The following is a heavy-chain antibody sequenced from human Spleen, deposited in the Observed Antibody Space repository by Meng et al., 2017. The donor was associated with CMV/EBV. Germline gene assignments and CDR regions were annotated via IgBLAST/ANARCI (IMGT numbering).Heavy chain of an antibody. J-gene: IGHJ4*02. CDR2: ISAYNGNT. V-gene: IGHV1-18*01. D-gene: IGHD2-2*01. CDR1: GYTFTSYG. CDR3: ARGRGGSSDY. Sequence: ASVKVSCKASGYTFTSYGISWVRQAPGQGLEWMGWISAYNGNTNYAQKVQGRVTMTRDTSTSTVYMELSSLRSEDTAVYYCARGRGGSSDYWGQGTLVTVSS.